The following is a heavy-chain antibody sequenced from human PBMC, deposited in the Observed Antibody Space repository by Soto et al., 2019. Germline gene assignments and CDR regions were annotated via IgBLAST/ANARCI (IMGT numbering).Heavy chain of an antibody. D-gene: IGHD6-6*01. V-gene: IGHV4-4*08. CDR3: ARDFSSSTSMVSYSYYGMDV. CDR1: GASIRSYY. CDR2: GYTSDNT. J-gene: IGHJ6*02. Sequence: PSETLSLTCSVSGASIRSYYWHWIRQPPGKGLERIGYGYTSDNTRYNSSLKSRVTISVDTSKRQFYLRLNSVTAADTAVYYCARDFSSSTSMVSYSYYGMDVWGQGTTVT.